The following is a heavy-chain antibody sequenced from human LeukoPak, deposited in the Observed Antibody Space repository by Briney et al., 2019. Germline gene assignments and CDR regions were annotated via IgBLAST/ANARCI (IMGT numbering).Heavy chain of an antibody. J-gene: IGHJ4*02. CDR1: GFSFSGHW. D-gene: IGHD6-6*01. CDR3: ARGPNSNWSGLDF. Sequence: GGSLRLSCTASGFSFSGHWMHWARHLPGKGLVWVSRISPTGSTTSYADSVKGRFTVSRDNAKNTLYLQVNNQRAEDTAVYYCARGPNSNWSGLDFWGQGTLLTVSS. V-gene: IGHV3-74*01. CDR2: ISPTGSTT.